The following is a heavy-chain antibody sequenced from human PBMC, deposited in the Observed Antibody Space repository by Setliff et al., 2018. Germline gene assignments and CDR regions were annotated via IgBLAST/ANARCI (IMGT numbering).Heavy chain of an antibody. V-gene: IGHV5-51*01. J-gene: IGHJ4*02. Sequence: GASLKISCKTSGYIFNNYWIVWVRQLPGKGLECMGIIYPGDSDIRYSPSFEGQVTISADKSISTAYLHWSSLKASDTAMYYCARPREGYKSFQYWGQGTQVTVSS. CDR1: GYIFNNYW. CDR3: ARPREGYKSFQY. D-gene: IGHD5-12*01. CDR2: IYPGDSDI.